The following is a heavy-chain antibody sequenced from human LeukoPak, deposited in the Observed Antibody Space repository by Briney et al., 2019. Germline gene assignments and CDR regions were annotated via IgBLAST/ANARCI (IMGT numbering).Heavy chain of an antibody. CDR2: ISYHGTNK. D-gene: IGHD3-22*01. J-gene: IGHJ4*02. CDR1: GFSFSNYG. V-gene: IGHV3-30*18. Sequence: PGGSLRLSCAASGFSFSNYGMHWVRQAPGKGLEWVAVISYHGTNKYCADSVKGRFTISRDNSKNTLFLQMNSLRAEDSAVYYCAKDGGPNLGYYYDSYGYFSSNFDYWGQGTLVTVSS. CDR3: AKDGGPNLGYYYDSYGYFSSNFDY.